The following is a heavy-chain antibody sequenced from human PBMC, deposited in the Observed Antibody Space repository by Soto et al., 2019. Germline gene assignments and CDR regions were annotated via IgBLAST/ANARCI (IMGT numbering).Heavy chain of an antibody. Sequence: PGGSRRLSCAASGFTFSSYGMHWVRQAPGKGLEWVAVISYDGSNKYYADSVKGRFTISRDNSKNTLYLQMNSLRAEDTAVYYCAKDSSSWYTLDYWGQGT. V-gene: IGHV3-30*18. CDR2: ISYDGSNK. D-gene: IGHD6-13*01. J-gene: IGHJ4*02. CDR3: AKDSSSWYTLDY. CDR1: GFTFSSYG.